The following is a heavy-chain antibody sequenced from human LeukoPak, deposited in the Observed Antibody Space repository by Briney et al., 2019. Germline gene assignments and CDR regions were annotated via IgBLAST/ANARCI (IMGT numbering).Heavy chain of an antibody. CDR1: GFTLSDSK. J-gene: IGHJ3*01. Sequence: GGSLRLSCAGSGFTLSDSKMSWGREAPGKGLGWVSVSFIAVPIYYADSVKGRFTISRDNSNNMFYLQMNSLRVEDTAVYYCRKWHGTSDVWGQGTTVTVSS. V-gene: IGHV3-53*01. D-gene: IGHD5-12*01. CDR3: RKWHGTSDV. CDR2: SFIAVPI.